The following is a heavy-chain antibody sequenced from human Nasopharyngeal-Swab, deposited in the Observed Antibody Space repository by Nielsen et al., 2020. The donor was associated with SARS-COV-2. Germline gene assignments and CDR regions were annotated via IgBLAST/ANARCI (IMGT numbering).Heavy chain of an antibody. V-gene: IGHV1-24*01. D-gene: IGHD6-13*01. CDR1: GYTLTELS. Sequence: ASVKVSCKVPGYTLTELSMHWVRQAPGKGLEWMGGFDPEDGETIYAQKFQGRVTMTEDTSTDTAYMELSSLRSEDTAVYYCATGGIALGRFDPWGQGTLVTVSS. CDR2: FDPEDGET. J-gene: IGHJ5*02. CDR3: ATGGIALGRFDP.